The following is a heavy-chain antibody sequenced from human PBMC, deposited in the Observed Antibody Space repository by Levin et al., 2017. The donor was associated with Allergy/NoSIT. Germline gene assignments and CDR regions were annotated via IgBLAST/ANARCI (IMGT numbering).Heavy chain of an antibody. CDR1: GFTFDDYG. D-gene: IGHD6-13*01. CDR2: INWNGGST. J-gene: IGHJ3*02. CDR3: ARAVWRQKTTIAAAGTTPRAEVGAFDS. Sequence: GESLKISCAASGFTFDDYGMSWVRQAPGKGLEWVSGINWNGGSTGYADSVKGRFTISRDNAKNSLYLQMNSLRAEDTALYYCARAVWRQKTTIAAAGTTPRAEVGAFDSWGQGTMVTVSS. V-gene: IGHV3-20*04.